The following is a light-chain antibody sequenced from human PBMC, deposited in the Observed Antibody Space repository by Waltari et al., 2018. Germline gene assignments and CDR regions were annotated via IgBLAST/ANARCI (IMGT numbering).Light chain of an antibody. CDR3: AAWDDSLKGV. J-gene: IGLJ2*01. Sequence: QSVLTQPPSASGTPGQRVTISCSGSSSSIGSKTVNWYQQLPGMAPKLLIYSNNQRPPGGPDRFSGSKSGNSASRAISGLQSEDEADYYCAAWDDSLKGVFGGGTKLTVL. CDR1: SSSIGSKT. CDR2: SNN. V-gene: IGLV1-44*01.